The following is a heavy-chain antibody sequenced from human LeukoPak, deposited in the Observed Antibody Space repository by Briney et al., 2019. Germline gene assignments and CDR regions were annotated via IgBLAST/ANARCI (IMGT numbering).Heavy chain of an antibody. D-gene: IGHD5-18*01. CDR2: ISSSSSYI. CDR3: ARDPSGYSYGSSY. CDR1: GFTFSSYS. J-gene: IGHJ4*02. V-gene: IGHV3-21*01. Sequence: PGGSLRLSCAASGFTFSSYSMNWVRQAPGKGLEWGSSISSSSSYIYYADSVKGRFTISRDNAKNSLYLQMNSLRAEDTAVYYCARDPSGYSYGSSYWGQGTLVTVSS.